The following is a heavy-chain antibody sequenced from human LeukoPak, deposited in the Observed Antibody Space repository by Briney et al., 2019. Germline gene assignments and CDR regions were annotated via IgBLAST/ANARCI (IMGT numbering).Heavy chain of an antibody. D-gene: IGHD1-26*01. J-gene: IGHJ4*02. CDR1: GGSNYSTTFY. CDR3: ARRSDSGSDDGEDYFDY. V-gene: IGHV4-39*01. Sequence: SETLSLTCTVSGGSNYSTTFYWGWIRQPPGKGLEWIGSMYYDGSTYHNPSLKSRVTISVDTSNNQFSLKLTSVTAADTAVYFCARRSDSGSDDGEDYFDYWGQGTLVTVSS. CDR2: MYYDGST.